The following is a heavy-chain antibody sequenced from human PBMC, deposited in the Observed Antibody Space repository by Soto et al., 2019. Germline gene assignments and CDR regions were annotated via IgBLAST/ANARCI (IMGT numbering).Heavy chain of an antibody. CDR1: GFSFSYDW. CDR2: IKSKDEGETT. J-gene: IGHJ5*02. Sequence: GSLRLSCAASGFSFSYDWMDWVRQAPGKGPEWVGRIKSKDEGETTNYAAPVKGRFTISRDDSKNTLYLHMNSLKTEDTALYYCFTGGLLKNWFDPWGQGTLVTVSS. CDR3: FTGGLLKNWFDP. V-gene: IGHV3-15*01.